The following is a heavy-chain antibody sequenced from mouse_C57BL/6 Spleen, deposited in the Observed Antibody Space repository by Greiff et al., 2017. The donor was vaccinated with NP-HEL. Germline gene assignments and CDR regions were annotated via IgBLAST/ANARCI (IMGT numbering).Heavy chain of an antibody. J-gene: IGHJ4*01. Sequence: VHVKQSGPELVKPGDSVKISCKASGYSFTGYFMTWVMQSHGKSLEWIGRINPYNGDTFYNQKFKGKATLTVDKSSSTAHMELRSLTSEDSAVYYCARKGGRYGIDYAMDYWGQGTSVTVSS. CDR2: INPYNGDT. D-gene: IGHD2-1*01. CDR3: ARKGGRYGIDYAMDY. CDR1: GYSFTGYF. V-gene: IGHV1-20*01.